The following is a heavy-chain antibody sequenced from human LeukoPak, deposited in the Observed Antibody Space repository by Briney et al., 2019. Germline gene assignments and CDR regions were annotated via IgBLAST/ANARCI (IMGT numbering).Heavy chain of an antibody. Sequence: SETLSLTCVVSGYSISSGYYWGWIRQPPGKGLEWIGSIYHSGSTYYNPSLKSRVTISVDTSKNQFSLKLSSVTAADTAEYYCGRGGEGGGGRYYGSGSYLFDYWGQGTLVTVSS. D-gene: IGHD3-10*01. CDR1: GYSISSGYY. V-gene: IGHV4-38-2*01. CDR2: IYHSGST. CDR3: GRGGEGGGGRYYGSGSYLFDY. J-gene: IGHJ4*02.